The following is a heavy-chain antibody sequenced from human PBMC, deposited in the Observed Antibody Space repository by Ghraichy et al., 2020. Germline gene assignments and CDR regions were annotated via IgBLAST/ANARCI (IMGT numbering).Heavy chain of an antibody. CDR3: TRSEVAAGERSGEIDY. CDR2: ISRSSSYI. Sequence: GGSLRLSCVASGFTFSSYTMSWVRQAPGKGLEWVSSISRSSSYIYYADSVKGRFTISRDNARNSLFLQLNSLSVEDTAVYHCTRSEVAAGERSGEIDYWGQGTLVTVSS. D-gene: IGHD6-19*01. CDR1: GFTFSSYT. J-gene: IGHJ4*02. V-gene: IGHV3-21*01.